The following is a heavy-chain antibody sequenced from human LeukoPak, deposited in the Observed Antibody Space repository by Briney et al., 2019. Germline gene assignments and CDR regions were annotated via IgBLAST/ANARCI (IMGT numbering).Heavy chain of an antibody. D-gene: IGHD3-10*01. J-gene: IGHJ4*02. CDR2: ISSGGTYE. V-gene: IGHV3-30*01. CDR1: GFTFSNYA. Sequence: GGSLRLSCAASGFTFSNYAMHWVRQAPGKGLEWVSLISSGGTYEYYADSAKGRFTISRDNSKNTLYLQLNSLRAEDTAVYYCARDSTYYYDSGSSGPHYFDNWGQGTLVTVSS. CDR3: ARDSTYYYDSGSSGPHYFDN.